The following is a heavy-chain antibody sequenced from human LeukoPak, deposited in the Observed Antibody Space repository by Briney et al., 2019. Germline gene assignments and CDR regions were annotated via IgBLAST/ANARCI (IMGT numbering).Heavy chain of an antibody. CDR2: ISGSGGST. CDR3: AKGPGSRAYYYYGMDV. J-gene: IGHJ6*04. D-gene: IGHD3-10*01. V-gene: IGHV3-23*01. CDR1: GFTFSSYA. Sequence: GGSLRLSCAASGFTFSSYAMSWGRQSPGQGLDWPSAISGSGGSTYYADSVKGRFTISRDNSKNTLYLQMNSLRAEDTAVYYCAKGPGSRAYYYYGMDVWGKGTTVTVSS.